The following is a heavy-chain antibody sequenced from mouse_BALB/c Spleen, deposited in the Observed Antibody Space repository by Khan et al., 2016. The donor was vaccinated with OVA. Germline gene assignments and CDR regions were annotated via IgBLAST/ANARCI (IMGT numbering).Heavy chain of an antibody. CDR3: ASLYGNTIAF. CDR2: IVPPNDDS. J-gene: IGHJ3*01. CDR1: GFNIKDTY. V-gene: IGHV14-3*02. D-gene: IGHD2-1*01. Sequence: VQLKESGAELVKPGASVKLSCSASGFNIKDTYIHWMKQRPEQGLEWIGRIVPPNDDSKYGPKLPAKATLTADTSSNTSYLQLSSLTSEDTAVYYCASLYGNTIAFWGQGTLVSVSA.